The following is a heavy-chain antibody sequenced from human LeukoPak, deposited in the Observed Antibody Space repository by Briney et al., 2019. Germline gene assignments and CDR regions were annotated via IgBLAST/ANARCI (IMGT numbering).Heavy chain of an antibody. J-gene: IGHJ4*02. V-gene: IGHV3-21*04. CDR2: ISSSSSYI. CDR1: GFTFSSYS. Sequence: GGSLRLSCAASGFTFSSYSMNWVRQAPGKGLEWVSSISSSSSYIYYADSVRGRFTISRDNSKNTLYLQMNSLRADDTAVYYCAREVGGGATNYFDYWGQGTLVTVSS. D-gene: IGHD1-26*01. CDR3: AREVGGGATNYFDY.